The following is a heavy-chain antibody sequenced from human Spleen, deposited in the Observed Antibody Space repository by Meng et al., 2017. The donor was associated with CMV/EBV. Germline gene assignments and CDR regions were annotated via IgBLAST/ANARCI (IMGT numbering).Heavy chain of an antibody. CDR3: ARSGEQLVHGMDV. D-gene: IGHD6-13*01. V-gene: IGHV3-21*01. J-gene: IGHJ6*02. Sequence: ETLSLTCAASGFTFDDYGMSWIRQAPGKGLEWVSSISSSSSYIYYADSVKGRFTISRDNAKNSLYLQMNRLRAEDTAVYYCARSGEQLVHGMDVWGQGTTVTVSS. CDR2: ISSSSSYI. CDR1: GFTFDDYG.